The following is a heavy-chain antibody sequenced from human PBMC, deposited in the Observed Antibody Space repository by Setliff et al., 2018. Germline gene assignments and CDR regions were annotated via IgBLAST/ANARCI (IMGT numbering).Heavy chain of an antibody. CDR3: ARALGYCSRTSYYADAFDI. CDR1: GYSISSDYY. Sequence: PSETLSLTCAVSGYSISSDYYWGWNRQPPGKGLEWIGSMYHSGSTYYNPSLKSRVTISVDTSKNQFSVKLNYVTAADTAVYYCARALGYCSRTSYYADAFDIWGQGTMVTVSS. D-gene: IGHD2-2*01. CDR2: MYHSGST. V-gene: IGHV4-38-2*01. J-gene: IGHJ3*02.